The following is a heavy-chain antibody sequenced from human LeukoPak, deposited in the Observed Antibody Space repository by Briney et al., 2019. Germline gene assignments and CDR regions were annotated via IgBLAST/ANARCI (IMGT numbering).Heavy chain of an antibody. D-gene: IGHD3-3*01. CDR1: GGSFGNYY. Sequence: SETLSLTCTVYGGSFGNYYWSWIRQPPGKGLEWIAEINQGGNTNYNPSLKGRVTISLDTSKNQFSLKLSSVSAADTAVYYCAIGPGGYYFDYWGQGTLVTVSS. CDR2: INQGGNT. CDR3: AIGPGGYYFDY. J-gene: IGHJ4*02. V-gene: IGHV4-34*01.